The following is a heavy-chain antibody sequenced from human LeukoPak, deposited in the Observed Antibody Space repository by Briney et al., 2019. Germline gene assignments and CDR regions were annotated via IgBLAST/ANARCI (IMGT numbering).Heavy chain of an antibody. D-gene: IGHD2-15*01. J-gene: IGHJ6*03. CDR2: INHSGST. V-gene: IGHV4-34*01. Sequence: SETLSLTCAVSGGSLSGYYWTWIRQPPGKGLEWIGEINHSGSTNYNPSLKSRVTISVDTSKNQFSLKLSSVTAADTAVYYCARTSEGYCRGGSCWDYYYYMDVWGKGTTVTVSS. CDR3: ARTSEGYCRGGSCWDYYYYMDV. CDR1: GGSLSGYY.